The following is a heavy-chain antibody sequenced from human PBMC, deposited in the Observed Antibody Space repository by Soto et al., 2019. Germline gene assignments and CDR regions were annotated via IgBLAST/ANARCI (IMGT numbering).Heavy chain of an antibody. CDR2: ISGSGGST. D-gene: IGHD2-15*01. CDR3: AKERGLKGPKYNWFDP. CDR1: GFTFSSYA. J-gene: IGHJ5*02. Sequence: GGSLRLSCAASGFTFSSYAMSWVRQAPGKGLEWVSAISGSGGSTYYADSVKGRFTISRDNSKNTLYLQMNSLRAEDTAVXYCAKERGLKGPKYNWFDPWGQGTLVTVSS. V-gene: IGHV3-23*01.